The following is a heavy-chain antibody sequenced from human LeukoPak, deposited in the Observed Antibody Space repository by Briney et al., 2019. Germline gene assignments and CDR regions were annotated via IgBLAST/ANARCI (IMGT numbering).Heavy chain of an antibody. J-gene: IGHJ6*03. V-gene: IGHV4-39*01. D-gene: IGHD3-10*01. CDR1: GGSISSSSYY. CDR2: IYHSGST. CDR3: AGSDYYYYMDV. Sequence: SETLSLTCTVSGGSISSSSYYWGWIRQPPGRGLEWIGSIYHSGSTYYNPSLKSRVTISVDTSKNQFSLKLSSVTAADTAVFYCAGSDYYYYMDVWGKGTTVTVSS.